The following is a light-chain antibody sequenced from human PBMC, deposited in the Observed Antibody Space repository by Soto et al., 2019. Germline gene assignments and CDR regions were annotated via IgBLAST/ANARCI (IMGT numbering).Light chain of an antibody. Sequence: EIVLTQSPATLSLSPGERATLSCRASQSVSNNLAWHQQKPGQAPRLLIYDASNRATGIPARFSGSGSGTDFPLTISRLEPEDFAVYYCQQRSNWPPFTFGPGTKVDIK. V-gene: IGKV3-11*01. CDR1: QSVSNN. J-gene: IGKJ3*01. CDR2: DAS. CDR3: QQRSNWPPFT.